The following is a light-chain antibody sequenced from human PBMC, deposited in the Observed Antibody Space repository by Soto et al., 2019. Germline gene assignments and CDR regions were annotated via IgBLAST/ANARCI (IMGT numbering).Light chain of an antibody. CDR2: GIS. Sequence: TRAPHTWTLSPAERPTLFCMVSHSVTSNYFAWYQQKPGQAPRLLIYGISDRATGIPDRFSGSGSRTDITLTFGRLKPEDLAVYYCKQYGSSPRKFRQGTMVDIK. V-gene: IGKV3-20*01. CDR1: HSVTSNY. CDR3: KQYGSSPRK. J-gene: IGKJ1*01.